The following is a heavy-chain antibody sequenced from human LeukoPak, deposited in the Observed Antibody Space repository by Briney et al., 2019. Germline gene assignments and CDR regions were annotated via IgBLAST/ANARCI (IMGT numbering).Heavy chain of an antibody. CDR1: GFTFSDQY. Sequence: GGSLRLSCAASGFTFSDQYIDWVRQAPGKGLEWVGRTKSKAKSYATEYAASVRGRFTISRDDSKNLVYLQMNSLKTEDTAVYYCARDGGEGGKSAFDIWGQGTMVTVSS. J-gene: IGHJ3*02. D-gene: IGHD3-16*01. V-gene: IGHV3-72*01. CDR2: TKSKAKSYAT. CDR3: ARDGGEGGKSAFDI.